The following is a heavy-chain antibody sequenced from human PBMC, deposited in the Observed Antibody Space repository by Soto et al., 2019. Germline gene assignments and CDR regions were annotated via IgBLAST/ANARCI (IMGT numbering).Heavy chain of an antibody. CDR2: IYPGDSDT. CDR3: ASAPTDYWNGKDV. J-gene: IGHJ6*02. CDR1: GYSVTSYW. Sequence: PGESLKISCKGSGYSVTSYWIGWVRQMPGKGLEWMGIIYPGDSDTRYSPPFQGQVTISADKSISTAYLQWSSLEASDTAMYYCASAPTDYWNGKDVWGQGTTVTVSS. V-gene: IGHV5-51*01. D-gene: IGHD3-3*01.